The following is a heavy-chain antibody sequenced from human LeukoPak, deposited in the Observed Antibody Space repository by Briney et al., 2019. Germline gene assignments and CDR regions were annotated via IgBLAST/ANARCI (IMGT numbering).Heavy chain of an antibody. CDR1: GGSISSSIYY. D-gene: IGHD5-24*01. CDR3: AKDQRWLQLRWAFDI. V-gene: IGHV4-39*07. Sequence: SETLSLTCIVSGGSISSSIYYWAWVRQPPGKGLEWIGTVFYNGATQYSPSLRSRVTISIDTSTNQFSLKLTSVTAADTALYYCAKDQRWLQLRWAFDIWGQGTVVTVSS. CDR2: VFYNGAT. J-gene: IGHJ3*02.